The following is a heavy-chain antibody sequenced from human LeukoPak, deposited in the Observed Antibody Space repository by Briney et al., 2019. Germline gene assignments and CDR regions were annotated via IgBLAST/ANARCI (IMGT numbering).Heavy chain of an antibody. CDR2: IYYSGST. CDR3: ASVYSSSYYGMDV. J-gene: IGHJ6*02. Sequence: KPSETLSLTCTVSGGSISSYYWSWIRQPPGKGLEWIGYIYYSGSTNYNPSLKSRVTISVDTSKNQFSLKLSSVTAADTAVYYCASVYSSSYYGMDVWGQGTTVTVSS. V-gene: IGHV4-59*01. CDR1: GGSISSYY. D-gene: IGHD6-6*01.